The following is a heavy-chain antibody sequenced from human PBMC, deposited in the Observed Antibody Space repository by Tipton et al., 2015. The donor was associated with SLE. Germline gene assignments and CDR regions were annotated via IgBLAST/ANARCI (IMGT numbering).Heavy chain of an antibody. V-gene: IGHV4-31*03. D-gene: IGHD3-22*01. CDR3: ARVSDYYDSSGYYPASYYFDY. CDR1: GGSISSGGYY. J-gene: IGHJ4*02. CDR2: IYYSGST. Sequence: TLSLTCTVSGGSISSGGYYWSWIRQHPGKGPEWIGYIYYSGSTYYNPSLKSRVTISVDTSKNQFSLKLSSVTAADTAVYYCARVSDYYDSSGYYPASYYFDYWGQGTLVTVSS.